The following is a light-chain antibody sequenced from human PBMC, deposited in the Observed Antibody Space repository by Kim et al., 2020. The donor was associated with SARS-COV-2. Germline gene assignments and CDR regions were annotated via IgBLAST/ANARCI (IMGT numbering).Light chain of an antibody. V-gene: IGKV3-20*01. J-gene: IGKJ2*01. CDR3: QQYDRPPYT. CDR2: GTS. CDR1: QSVASNN. Sequence: LSPGDRATLSCRASQSVASNNLAWFQQKPGQAPRLLIYGTSRRAPAIPDRFSASGSGTDFTLTISRLEPEDFAIYYCQQYDRPPYTFGQGTKLEI.